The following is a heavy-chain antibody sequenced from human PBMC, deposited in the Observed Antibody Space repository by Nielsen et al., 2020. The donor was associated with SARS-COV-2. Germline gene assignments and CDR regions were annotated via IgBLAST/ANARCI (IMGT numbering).Heavy chain of an antibody. CDR2: ISSSSSYI. J-gene: IGHJ4*02. Sequence: GESLKISCAASGFTFSSYSMNWVRQAPGKGLEWVSSISSSSSYIYYADSVKGRFTISRDNAKNSLYLQMNSLRAEDTAVYYCARDKTFVYWGQGTLVTVSS. CDR3: ARDKTFVY. CDR1: GFTFSSYS. V-gene: IGHV3-21*01.